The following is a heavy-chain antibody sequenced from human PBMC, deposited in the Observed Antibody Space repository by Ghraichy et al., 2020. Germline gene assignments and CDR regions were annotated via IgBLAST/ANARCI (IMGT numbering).Heavy chain of an antibody. CDR1: GGSISSYY. V-gene: IGHV4-59*01. J-gene: IGHJ6*02. CDR2: IYYSGST. D-gene: IGHD6-19*01. Sequence: LETLSLTCTVSGGSISSYYWSWIRQPPGKGLEWIGYIYYSGSTNYNPSLKSRVTISGDTSKNQISLKLSSVTAADTAVYYCARAAGYSSGMDVWGQGTTVTVSS. CDR3: ARAAGYSSGMDV.